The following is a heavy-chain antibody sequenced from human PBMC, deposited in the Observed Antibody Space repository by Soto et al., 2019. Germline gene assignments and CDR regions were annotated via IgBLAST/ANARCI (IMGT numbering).Heavy chain of an antibody. CDR3: RTYDSSGYYYSDY. CDR2: IRSKANSYAT. CDR1: GFTFSGSA. V-gene: IGHV3-73*01. J-gene: IGHJ4*02. Sequence: GGSLRLSCAASGFTFSGSAMHWVRQASGKGLEWVGRIRSKANSYATAYAASVKGRFTISRDDSKNTAYLQMNSLKTEDTAVYYCRTYDSSGYYYSDYWGQGTLVTVSS. D-gene: IGHD3-22*01.